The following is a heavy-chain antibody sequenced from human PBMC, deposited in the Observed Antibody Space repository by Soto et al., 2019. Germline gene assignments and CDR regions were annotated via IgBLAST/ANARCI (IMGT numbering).Heavy chain of an antibody. J-gene: IGHJ3*02. Sequence: EVQLVESGGGLVKPGGSLRLSCAASGFTFSSYNMNWVRQAPGKGLEWVSSISSSSSYIYYADSVKGRFTISRDNAKNSLYLQMNSLRAEDTAVYYCARDLGYYDSSGYYDAFDIWGQGTMVTVSS. CDR2: ISSSSSYI. CDR3: ARDLGYYDSSGYYDAFDI. V-gene: IGHV3-21*01. D-gene: IGHD3-22*01. CDR1: GFTFSSYN.